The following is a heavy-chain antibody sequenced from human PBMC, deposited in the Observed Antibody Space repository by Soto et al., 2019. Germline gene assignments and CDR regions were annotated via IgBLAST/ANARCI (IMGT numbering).Heavy chain of an antibody. V-gene: IGHV3-9*01. CDR2: ISWNSGSI. CDR3: AKDMYSKYAYCDY. Sequence: EVQLVESGGGLVQPGRSLRLSCAASGFTFDDYAMHWVRQAPGKGLEWVSGISWNSGSIGYADSVKGRFTISRDSAKNSLYLQMNSLRAEDTALYYCAKDMYSKYAYCDYWGQGSLVAVSS. CDR1: GFTFDDYA. D-gene: IGHD6-13*01. J-gene: IGHJ4*02.